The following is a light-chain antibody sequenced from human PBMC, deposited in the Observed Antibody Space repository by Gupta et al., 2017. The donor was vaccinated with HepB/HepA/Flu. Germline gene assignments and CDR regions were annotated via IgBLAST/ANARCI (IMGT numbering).Light chain of an antibody. CDR1: QSVPSN. CDR3: HQRDTWPWT. CDR2: EIS. J-gene: IGKJ1*01. V-gene: IGKV3-11*01. Sequence: EIALTQSPATLSLSPGERATLSCRASQSVPSNLAWYQQKPGQAPSLVIYEISIRATGIPARFSGSGSGTDFALTISSLEPEDFAVYYCHQRDTWPWTFGQGTKVEIK.